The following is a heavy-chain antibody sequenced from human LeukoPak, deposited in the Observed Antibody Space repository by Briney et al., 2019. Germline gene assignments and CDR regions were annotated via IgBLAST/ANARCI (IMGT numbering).Heavy chain of an antibody. CDR2: IYSRGST. D-gene: IGHD6-19*01. CDR3: ARRSSSTGWSFDY. CDR1: GGSISSYY. V-gene: IGHV4-59*08. J-gene: IGHJ4*02. Sequence: SETLSLTCTVSGGSISSYYWTWIRQPPGKGLEWIGQIYSRGSTNYNPSLKSRVTISVDTSKNQFSLELNSVTAADTALYYCARRSSSTGWSFDYWGQGTLVAVSS.